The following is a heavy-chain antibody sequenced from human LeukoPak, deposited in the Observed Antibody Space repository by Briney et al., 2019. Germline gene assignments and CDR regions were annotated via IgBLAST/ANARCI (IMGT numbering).Heavy chain of an antibody. V-gene: IGHV3-21*01. CDR3: AGGAVTHFDY. D-gene: IGHD4-17*01. Sequence: GGSLRLSCAASGFTLRSYSMNWVRQAPGMGLEWVASISLSSSYIDYADSVKGRFSISRDNAKNSLYLQMNSLRAEDTAVYYCAGGAVTHFDYWGQGTLVTVSS. J-gene: IGHJ4*02. CDR1: GFTLRSYS. CDR2: ISLSSSYI.